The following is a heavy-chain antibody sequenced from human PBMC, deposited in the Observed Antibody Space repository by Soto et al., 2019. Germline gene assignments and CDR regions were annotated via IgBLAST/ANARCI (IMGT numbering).Heavy chain of an antibody. D-gene: IGHD2-8*01. V-gene: IGHV4-59*01. CDR3: ARDLGYCSNGVCYHGGYFDH. Sequence: QVQLQESGPGLVKPSETLSLTCTVSGGSISTYYWSWIRQPPGKGLEWMGYMYYSGSTNYNPSLKSRVTTSVDTSKNQFSLKLSSVTAADTAVYYCARDLGYCSNGVCYHGGYFDHWGQGTLVTVSS. J-gene: IGHJ4*02. CDR2: MYYSGST. CDR1: GGSISTYY.